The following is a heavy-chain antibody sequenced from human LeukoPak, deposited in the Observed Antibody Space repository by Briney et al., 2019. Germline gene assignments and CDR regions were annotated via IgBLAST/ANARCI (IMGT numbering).Heavy chain of an antibody. Sequence: PGGSLRLSCAASGFTFSSYAMSWVRQAPGKGLEWVSAISGSGGSTYYADSVKGRFTISRDNSKNTLYLQMNSLRAEDTAVYYCSNAREGREVEGMDYWGQGTLVTVSS. V-gene: IGHV3-23*01. CDR2: ISGSGGST. CDR3: SNAREGREVEGMDY. CDR1: GFTFSSYA. D-gene: IGHD6-19*01. J-gene: IGHJ4*02.